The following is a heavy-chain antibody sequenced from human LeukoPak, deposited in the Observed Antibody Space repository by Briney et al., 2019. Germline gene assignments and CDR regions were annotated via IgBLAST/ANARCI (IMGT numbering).Heavy chain of an antibody. CDR3: AKETVAVAPGGYYYYMDV. D-gene: IGHD6-19*01. Sequence: GGSLRLSCAASGFTFSSYGMHWVRQAPGKGLEWVAFIRYDGSNKYYADSVKGRFTISRDNSKNTLYLQMNSLRAEDTAVYYCAKETVAVAPGGYYYYMDVWGKGTTVTISS. V-gene: IGHV3-30*02. J-gene: IGHJ6*03. CDR1: GFTFSSYG. CDR2: IRYDGSNK.